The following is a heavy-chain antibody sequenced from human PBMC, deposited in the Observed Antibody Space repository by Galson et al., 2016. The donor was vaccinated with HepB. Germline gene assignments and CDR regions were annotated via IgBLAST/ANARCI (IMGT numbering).Heavy chain of an antibody. J-gene: IGHJ4*02. CDR2: ISGSGGST. Sequence: SLRLSCAASGFTFSSYAMSWVRQAPGKGLEWVSTISGSGGSTYYADSVKGRFTISRDNSNSTLYLQMNSLRAEDTAVYYCAREIDDSVHSFDYWGQGTLVTVSS. CDR3: AREIDDSVHSFDY. CDR1: GFTFSSYA. D-gene: IGHD3-22*01. V-gene: IGHV3-23*01.